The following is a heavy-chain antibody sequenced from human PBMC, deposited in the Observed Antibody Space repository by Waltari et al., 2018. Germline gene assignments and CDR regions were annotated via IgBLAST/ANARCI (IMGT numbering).Heavy chain of an antibody. V-gene: IGHV1-24*01. D-gene: IGHD2-8*02. J-gene: IGHJ4*02. CDR1: GYTLTELS. CDR3: ATTDIKAGGRGYFDY. CDR2: FNPEDGET. Sequence: QVQLVQSGAEVKKPGASVKVSCKVSGYTLTELSMHWVRQAPGKGLEWRGGFNPEDGETIYEQKFHGRVTMTEDTSTDTAYMELSSLRSEDTAVYYCATTDIKAGGRGYFDYWGQGTLVTVSS.